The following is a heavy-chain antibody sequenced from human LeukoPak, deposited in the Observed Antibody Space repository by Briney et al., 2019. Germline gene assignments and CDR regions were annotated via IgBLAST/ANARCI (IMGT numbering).Heavy chain of an antibody. CDR3: AKDLTVATISYFDY. D-gene: IGHD5-12*01. J-gene: IGHJ4*02. Sequence: GGSLRLSCAASGFTFTSYAMSWVRQAPGKGLEWVSSISDSGDNTYYADSVKDRFTISRDTAKNTLYLQMNSLRAEDTAIYYCAKDLTVATISYFDYWGQGALVTVSS. V-gene: IGHV3-23*01. CDR1: GFTFTSYA. CDR2: ISDSGDNT.